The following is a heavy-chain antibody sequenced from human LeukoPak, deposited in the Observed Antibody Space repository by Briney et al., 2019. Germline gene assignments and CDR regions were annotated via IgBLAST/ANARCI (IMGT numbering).Heavy chain of an antibody. CDR1: GYSFTAYY. V-gene: IGHV1-2*02. J-gene: IGHJ4*02. Sequence: ASVKVFCKASGYSFTAYYMHWVRQAPGQGLEYMGWINPNSGGTNSSQKFQDGVTLTRDTSISTAYMELSSLTSDDTAVYYCARAYGSGSSYHPDYWGQGTLVTVSS. CDR3: ARAYGSGSSYHPDY. D-gene: IGHD3-10*01. CDR2: INPNSGGT.